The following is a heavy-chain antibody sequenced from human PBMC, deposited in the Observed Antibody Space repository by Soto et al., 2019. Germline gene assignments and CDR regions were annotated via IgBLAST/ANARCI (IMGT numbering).Heavy chain of an antibody. J-gene: IGHJ4*02. D-gene: IGHD3-16*01. CDR3: ARDAWAADY. V-gene: IGHV3-66*01. CDR1: GFTVSTKY. Sequence: EVQLVESGGGLVQPGGSLRLSCAASGFTVSTKYMSWVRQAPGKGLEWVSVIYSGGSTFYADAVRGGFTISRDNSKNTVNLQMNSLRAEETAVYYCARDAWAADYWGQGTLVTVSS. CDR2: IYSGGST.